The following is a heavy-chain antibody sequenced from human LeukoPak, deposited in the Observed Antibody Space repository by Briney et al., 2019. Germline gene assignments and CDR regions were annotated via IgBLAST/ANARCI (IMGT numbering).Heavy chain of an antibody. J-gene: IGHJ4*02. CDR2: FDPEQATT. Sequence: ASVKVSCKVSGYSLSDLNIQWVRQAPGKGLECMGGFDPEQATTIYAQNFQGRLTMTEEISTDTVYMELSSLTSEDTAVYYCATRSGDFWSGFENWGQGTLVTVSP. D-gene: IGHD3-3*01. CDR3: ATRSGDFWSGFEN. CDR1: GYSLSDLN. V-gene: IGHV1-24*01.